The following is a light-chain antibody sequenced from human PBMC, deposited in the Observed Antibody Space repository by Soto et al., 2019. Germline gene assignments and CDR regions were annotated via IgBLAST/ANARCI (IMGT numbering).Light chain of an antibody. CDR2: DTS. CDR1: TGAVTSGHY. CDR3: WLFYSGARPYVT. Sequence: QAVVTQEPSLTVSPGETVTLTCGSSTGAVTSGHYPYWLQQKPGQAPKTLIYDTSYKHSWTPARFSGSLLGGKAALTLSGAQPEDEADDYCWLFYSGARPYVTFGGGTKLTVL. V-gene: IGLV7-46*01. J-gene: IGLJ2*01.